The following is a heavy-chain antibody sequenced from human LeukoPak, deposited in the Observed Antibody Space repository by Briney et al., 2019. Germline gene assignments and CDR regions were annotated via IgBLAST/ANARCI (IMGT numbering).Heavy chain of an antibody. CDR2: INPNSGGT. J-gene: IGHJ3*02. D-gene: IGHD3-3*01. Sequence: ASVKVSCKASGYTFTGYYMHWVRQAPGQGLEWMGWINPNSGGTNYAQKFQGRVTMTRDTSISTAYMELSSLRSEDTAVYYCARGPYYDFWSGYSDAFDIWGQGTMVTVSS. CDR3: ARGPYYDFWSGYSDAFDI. CDR1: GYTFTGYY. V-gene: IGHV1-2*02.